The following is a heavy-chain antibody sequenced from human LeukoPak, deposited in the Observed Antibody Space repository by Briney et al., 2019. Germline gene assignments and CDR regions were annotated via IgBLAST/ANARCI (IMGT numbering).Heavy chain of an antibody. D-gene: IGHD2-2*01. CDR3: AREDIVVVPAAKRRAFDI. V-gene: IGHV4-4*07. CDR1: GGSIISYY. Sequence: SETLSLTCTVSGGSIISYYWSWIRQPAGKGLDWIGRIYTSGSTNYNPSLKSRVTMSVDTSKNQFSLKLSSVPAADTAVYYCAREDIVVVPAAKRRAFDIWGQGTMVTVSS. J-gene: IGHJ3*02. CDR2: IYTSGST.